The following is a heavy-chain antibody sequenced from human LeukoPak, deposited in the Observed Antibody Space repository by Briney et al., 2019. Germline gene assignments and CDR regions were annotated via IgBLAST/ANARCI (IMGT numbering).Heavy chain of an antibody. CDR3: ARRRYNWNAIDY. J-gene: IGHJ4*02. CDR2: ISSSGSTI. Sequence: GGSLRLSCAASGFTFSDFYMSWIRQAPGKGLEWVSYISSSGSTIHYADSVKGRFTISRDNAKNSLYLQMNSLRAEDTAVYYCARRRYNWNAIDYWGQGTLVTVSS. CDR1: GFTFSDFY. V-gene: IGHV3-11*01. D-gene: IGHD1-20*01.